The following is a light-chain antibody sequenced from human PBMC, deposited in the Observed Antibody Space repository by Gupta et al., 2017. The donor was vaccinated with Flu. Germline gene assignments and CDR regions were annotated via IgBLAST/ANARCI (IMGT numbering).Light chain of an antibody. CDR3: MQSLQIPPT. Sequence: DIVMTQSPLSLSVTPGEPASISCRPSQSLLHSNGYKYLDWYLQKPGQTPQLLIYLGSNRASGVPDRFSGSGSGTDFTLKISRVEAEDVGVYYCMQSLQIPPTFGQGTMVEIK. V-gene: IGKV2-28*01. CDR1: QSLLHSNGYKY. CDR2: LGS. J-gene: IGKJ1*01.